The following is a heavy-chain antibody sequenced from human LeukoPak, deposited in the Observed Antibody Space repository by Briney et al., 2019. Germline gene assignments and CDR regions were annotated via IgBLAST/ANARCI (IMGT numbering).Heavy chain of an antibody. J-gene: IGHJ5*02. Sequence: SETLSLTCTVSGYSISSDYYWGWIRQSPGKGLEWIGSIYHTGTTYYNPSLKSRVTISVDTSKNQFSLKLSSVTAADTAVYYCARGALKKGYCSSTSCYRVLDPWGQGTLVTVSS. CDR3: ARGALKKGYCSSTSCYRVLDP. CDR1: GYSISSDYY. CDR2: IYHTGTT. D-gene: IGHD2-2*02. V-gene: IGHV4-38-2*02.